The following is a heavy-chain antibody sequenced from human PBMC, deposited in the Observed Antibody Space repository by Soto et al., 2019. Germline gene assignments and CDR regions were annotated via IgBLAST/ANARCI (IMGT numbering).Heavy chain of an antibody. CDR1: GYTFTGYY. J-gene: IGHJ4*02. V-gene: IGHV1-2*02. Sequence: ASVKVSCKVSGYTFTGYYLHWARQAPGQGLEWIGLINPDNGAANYAQQFQGRVTMTRDTSISTVYLEFSSLRSDDTAVYFCARGEDYRWLFHYLDXWGQGALVTVSX. CDR2: INPDNGAA. D-gene: IGHD2-8*02. CDR3: ARGEDYRWLFHYLDX.